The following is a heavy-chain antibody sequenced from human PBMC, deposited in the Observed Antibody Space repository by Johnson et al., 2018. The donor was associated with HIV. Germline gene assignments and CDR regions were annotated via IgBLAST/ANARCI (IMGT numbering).Heavy chain of an antibody. Sequence: QVQLVESGGGLVKPGGSLRVSCAASGFTFSSYGMHWVRQAPGKGLEWVAVIWYDGSNRYYADSVKGRVTISRDNSKNTLYLQMNRLRAEDTAVYYCTTGQLERRSPNDAFDIWGQGTIVTVSS. V-gene: IGHV3-33*01. CDR3: TTGQLERRSPNDAFDI. CDR1: GFTFSSYG. J-gene: IGHJ3*02. D-gene: IGHD1-1*01. CDR2: IWYDGSNR.